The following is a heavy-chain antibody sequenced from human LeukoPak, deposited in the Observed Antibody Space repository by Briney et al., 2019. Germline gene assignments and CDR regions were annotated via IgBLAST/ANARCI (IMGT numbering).Heavy chain of an antibody. CDR1: GGTFSSYA. CDR3: AREGGVVVTATDAFDI. J-gene: IGHJ3*02. D-gene: IGHD2-21*02. CDR2: MNPNSGNT. V-gene: IGHV1-8*03. Sequence: ASVKVSCKASGGTFSSYAISWVRQAPGQGLEWMGWMNPNSGNTGYAQKFQGRVTITRNTSISTAYMELSSLRSEDTAVYYCAREGGVVVTATDAFDIWGQGTMVTVSS.